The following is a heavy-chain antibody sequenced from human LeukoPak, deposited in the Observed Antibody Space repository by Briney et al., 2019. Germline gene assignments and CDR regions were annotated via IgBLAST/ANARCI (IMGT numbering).Heavy chain of an antibody. CDR1: GFTFSSYE. CDR2: ISSSGNTI. Sequence: GGSLRLSCAASGFTFSSYEMNWVRQAPGKGLEWVSYISSSGNTIYYADSVKGRFTISRDNAKNSLYLQMNSLRAEDTAVYYCARDLGGYYDSSGYYYGSEYFQHWGQGTLVTVSS. J-gene: IGHJ1*01. V-gene: IGHV3-48*03. D-gene: IGHD3-22*01. CDR3: ARDLGGYYDSSGYYYGSEYFQH.